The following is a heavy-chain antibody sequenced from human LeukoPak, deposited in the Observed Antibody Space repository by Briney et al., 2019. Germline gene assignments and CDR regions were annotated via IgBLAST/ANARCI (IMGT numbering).Heavy chain of an antibody. D-gene: IGHD2-15*01. Sequence: GGSLRLSCAASGFTFSNFGMHWIRQAPGKGLEWVALIWYDARDQNYADSVKGRFTISRDNSKNTLYLQMNSLRVEDTAVYYCARDGCSGGTCLIDPWGQGTLVTVSS. CDR3: ARDGCSGGTCLIDP. V-gene: IGHV3-33*01. CDR2: IWYDARDQ. J-gene: IGHJ5*02. CDR1: GFTFSNFG.